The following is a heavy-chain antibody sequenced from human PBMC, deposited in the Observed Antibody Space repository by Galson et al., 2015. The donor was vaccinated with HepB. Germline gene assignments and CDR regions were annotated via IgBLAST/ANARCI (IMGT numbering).Heavy chain of an antibody. Sequence: SLRLSXAASGFTFSSYAMHWVRQAPGKGLEWVAVISYDGSNKYYADSVKGRFTISRDSSKNTLYLQMNSLRAEDTAVYYCARDRRGVTIFGVVHHGSRGQGTLVTVSS. J-gene: IGHJ4*02. CDR3: ARDRRGVTIFGVVHHGS. V-gene: IGHV3-30-3*01. CDR2: ISYDGSNK. CDR1: GFTFSSYA. D-gene: IGHD3-3*01.